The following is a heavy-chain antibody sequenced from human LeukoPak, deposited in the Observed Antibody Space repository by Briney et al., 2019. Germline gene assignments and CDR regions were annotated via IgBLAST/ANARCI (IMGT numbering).Heavy chain of an antibody. D-gene: IGHD5-24*01. J-gene: IGHJ4*02. CDR1: GCTFTDYG. Sequence: ASVKVSCKASGCTFTDYGVTWVRRAPGQGLEWMGWVSPNTGNTNYAQKFQSRVTMTTDTSTTTAYMELKSLTSDDTAVYYCARGRRTTIPKYWGQGTRVTVSS. CDR3: ARGRRTTIPKY. CDR2: VSPNTGNT. V-gene: IGHV1-18*04.